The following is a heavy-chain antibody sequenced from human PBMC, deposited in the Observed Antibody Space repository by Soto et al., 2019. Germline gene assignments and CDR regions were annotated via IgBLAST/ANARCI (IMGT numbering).Heavy chain of an antibody. D-gene: IGHD2-21*02. CDR2: IYYSGST. CDR3: ARQRTSVVTQAYFDV. V-gene: IGHV4-39*01. J-gene: IGHJ4*02. Sequence: PSETLCLTCTFTVDSISIRSYDWGWIRQPPGKGLEWIGSIYYSGSTYNNPSLRSRVSMSIDTSKDQFSLKLKSVTAAETALYFCARQRTSVVTQAYFDVWGQGSLVTVPQ. CDR1: VDSISIRSYD.